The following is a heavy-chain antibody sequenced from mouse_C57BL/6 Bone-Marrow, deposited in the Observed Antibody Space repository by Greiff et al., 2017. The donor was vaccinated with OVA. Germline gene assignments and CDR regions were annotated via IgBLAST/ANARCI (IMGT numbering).Heavy chain of an antibody. J-gene: IGHJ1*03. V-gene: IGHV14-3*01. Sequence: VQLQQSVAELVRPGASVKLSCTASGFNIKNTYMHWVKQRPEQGLEWIGRIDPANGNTKYAPKFQGKATITADTSSNPAYLQLSSLTSEDTAIYYCARNSYYGNYAWYFDVWGTGTTVTVSS. CDR2: IDPANGNT. D-gene: IGHD2-10*01. CDR3: ARNSYYGNYAWYFDV. CDR1: GFNIKNTY.